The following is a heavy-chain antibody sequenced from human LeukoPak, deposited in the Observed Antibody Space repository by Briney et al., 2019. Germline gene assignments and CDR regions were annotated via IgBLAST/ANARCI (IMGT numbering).Heavy chain of an antibody. CDR1: GFTFSSYA. V-gene: IGHV3-23*01. J-gene: IGHJ4*02. Sequence: GGSLRLSCAASGFTFSSYAMSWVRQAPGKGLEWVSAISGGGGSTYYAGSVKGRFTIPRDNSKNTLYLQMNSLRAEDTAVYYCAKLNRQWLVDYWGQGTLVTVSS. CDR3: AKLNRQWLVDY. D-gene: IGHD6-19*01. CDR2: ISGGGGST.